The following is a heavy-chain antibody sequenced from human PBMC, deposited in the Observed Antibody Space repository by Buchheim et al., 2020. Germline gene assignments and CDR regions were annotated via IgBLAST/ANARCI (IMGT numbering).Heavy chain of an antibody. CDR1: GYTFTGYY. D-gene: IGHD2-2*01. V-gene: IGHV1-2*02. J-gene: IGHJ4*02. CDR3: ARDWRVPAAIESLGFDY. Sequence: QVQLVQSGAEVKKPGASVKVSCKASGYTFTGYYMHWVRQAPGQGLEWMGWINPNSGGTNYAQKFQGRVTMTRATSISPASMELGRLRSYDTAVYYCARDWRVPAAIESLGFDYWGQGTL. CDR2: INPNSGGT.